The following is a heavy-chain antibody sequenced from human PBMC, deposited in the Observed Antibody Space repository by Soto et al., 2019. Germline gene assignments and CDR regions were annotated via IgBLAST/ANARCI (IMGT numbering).Heavy chain of an antibody. CDR3: AHKHVEVPAAIKGYYFDY. D-gene: IGHD2-2*01. CDR1: GFSLSTSGVG. Sequence: ESGPTLVNPTQTLTLTCTFSGFSLSTSGVGVGWIRQPPGKALEWLALIYWDDDKRYSPSLKSRLTITKDTSKNQVVLTMTNMDPVDTATYYCAHKHVEVPAAIKGYYFDYWGQGTLVTVSS. V-gene: IGHV2-5*02. J-gene: IGHJ4*02. CDR2: IYWDDDK.